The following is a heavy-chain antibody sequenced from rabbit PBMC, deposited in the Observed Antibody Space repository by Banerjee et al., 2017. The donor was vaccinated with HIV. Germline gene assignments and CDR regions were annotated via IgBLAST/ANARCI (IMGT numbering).Heavy chain of an antibody. CDR1: GFDLSSYYY. V-gene: IGHV1S45*01. CDR2: IYTGTSGST. Sequence: QEQLKESGGGLVKPEGSLTLTCKASGFDLSSYYYICWVRQAPEKGLELIACIYTGTSGSTWYANWAKGRFTISKTSSTTVTLQMTSLTAADTATYFCARDLAGVIGWNFNLWGPGTLVTVS. D-gene: IGHD4-1*01. J-gene: IGHJ4*01. CDR3: ARDLAGVIGWNFNL.